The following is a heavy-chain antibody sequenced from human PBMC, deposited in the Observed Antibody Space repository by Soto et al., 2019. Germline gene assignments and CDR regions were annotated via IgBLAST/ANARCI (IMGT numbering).Heavy chain of an antibody. D-gene: IGHD1-26*01. CDR1: GGSFSGYY. CDR2: INHSGST. J-gene: IGHJ1*01. V-gene: IGHV4-34*01. Sequence: PSETLSLTCAVYGGSFSGYYWSWIRQPPGKGLKWIGEINHSGSTNYNPSLKSRVTISVDTSKNQFSLKLSSVTAADTAVYYCAKARATSTPAPGSYWGQGTLVTVSS. CDR3: AKARATSTPAPGSY.